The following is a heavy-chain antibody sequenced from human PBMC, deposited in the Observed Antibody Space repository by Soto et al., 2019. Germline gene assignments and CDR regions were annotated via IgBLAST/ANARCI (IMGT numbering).Heavy chain of an antibody. CDR1: GGTFSSYA. CDR3: ARATKTYSRYSSSWPLDY. D-gene: IGHD6-13*01. V-gene: IGHV1-69*12. CDR2: IIPIFGTA. Sequence: QVQLVQSGAEVKKTGSSVKVSCKASGGTFSSYAISWVRQAPGQGLEWMGGIIPIFGTANYAQKFQGRVTITADESTSTAYMELSSLRSEDTAVYYCARATKTYSRYSSSWPLDYWGQGTLVTVS. J-gene: IGHJ4*02.